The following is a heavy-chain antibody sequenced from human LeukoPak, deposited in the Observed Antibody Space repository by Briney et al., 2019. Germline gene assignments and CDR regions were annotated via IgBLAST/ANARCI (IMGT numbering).Heavy chain of an antibody. CDR2: VSGTGGRT. Sequence: GGSLRPSCAASGFTFSTYAMSWVRQAPGKGLEWVSVVSGTGGRTYYADSVKGRFTISRDNSKNTLYLQMNSLRAEDTALYYCVKASSSSPQYNWFDAWGQGTLVTVSS. J-gene: IGHJ5*02. CDR1: GFTFSTYA. D-gene: IGHD6-6*01. CDR3: VKASSSSPQYNWFDA. V-gene: IGHV3-23*01.